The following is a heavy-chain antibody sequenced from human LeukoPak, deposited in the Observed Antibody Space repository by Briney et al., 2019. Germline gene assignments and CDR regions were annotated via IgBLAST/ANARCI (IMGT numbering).Heavy chain of an antibody. CDR1: GYTFTIYG. V-gene: IGHV1-18*01. CDR2: ISTYSGNT. J-gene: IGHJ4*02. Sequence: GASVKVSCKASGYTFTIYGITWVRQAPGQGLEWMGWISTYSGNTNYAQRLQGRVTMTTDTSTSTAYMELRSLRSDDTAVYYCARGTTVTSDYWGQGTLVTVSS. D-gene: IGHD4-17*01. CDR3: ARGTTVTSDY.